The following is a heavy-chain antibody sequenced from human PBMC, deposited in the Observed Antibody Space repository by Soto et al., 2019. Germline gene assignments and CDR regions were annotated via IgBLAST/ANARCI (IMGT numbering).Heavy chain of an antibody. V-gene: IGHV3-64D*06. CDR3: VHPRSTVQIPPT. D-gene: IGHD4-17*01. CDR1: GFTFSMFS. Sequence: PGGSLRLSCSASGFTFSMFSMHWVRQALGKGLEYVSGISSNGDSTYYADSVKGRFTISRDNSKNTLYLQMSSLRAVDTAVYYCVHPRSTVQIPPTWGQGTLVTVSS. CDR2: ISSNGDST. J-gene: IGHJ5*02.